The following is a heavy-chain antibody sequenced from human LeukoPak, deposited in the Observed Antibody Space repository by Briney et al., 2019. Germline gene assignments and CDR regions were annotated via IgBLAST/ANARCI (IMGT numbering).Heavy chain of an antibody. CDR3: ARGGLWFGELGVDY. CDR2: IKQDGSQK. CDR1: GFTFSTYW. J-gene: IGHJ4*02. D-gene: IGHD3-10*01. Sequence: GGSLSLSCAASGFTFSTYWMTWVRQAPGKGLEWLANIKQDGSQKNYVDSLKGRFTISRDNAKNSLYLQMNSLRVEDTAVYYCARGGLWFGELGVDYWGQGTLVTVSS. V-gene: IGHV3-7*01.